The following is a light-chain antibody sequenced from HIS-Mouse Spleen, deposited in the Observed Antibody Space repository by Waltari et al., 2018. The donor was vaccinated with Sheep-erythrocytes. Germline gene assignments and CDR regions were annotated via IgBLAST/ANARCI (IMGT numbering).Light chain of an antibody. CDR1: SSDVGSYNL. Sequence: QSALTQPASVSGSPGQSITISCTGTSSDVGSYNLFSWYQQHPGKAPKLMIYEGSKRPSWVSNRVSGSKSGNTASLTISGLQAEDEADYYCCSYAGSSTFYVFGTGTKVTVL. V-gene: IGLV2-23*01. CDR3: CSYAGSSTFYV. CDR2: EGS. J-gene: IGLJ1*01.